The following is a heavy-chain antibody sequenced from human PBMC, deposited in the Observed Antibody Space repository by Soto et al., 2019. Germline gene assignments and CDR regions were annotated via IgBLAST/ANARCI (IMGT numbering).Heavy chain of an antibody. CDR2: SYYRSKWYN. CDR3: ARATDLGAYYYDSSGYNDAFDI. CDR1: GDSVSSNSAA. V-gene: IGHV6-1*01. Sequence: PSQTLSLTCAISGDSVSSNSAAWNWIRQSPSRGLEWLGRSYYRSKWYNDYAVSVKSRITINPDTSKNQFSLQLNSVTPEDTAVYYCARATDLGAYYYDSSGYNDAFDIWGQGTMVTVSS. J-gene: IGHJ3*02. D-gene: IGHD3-22*01.